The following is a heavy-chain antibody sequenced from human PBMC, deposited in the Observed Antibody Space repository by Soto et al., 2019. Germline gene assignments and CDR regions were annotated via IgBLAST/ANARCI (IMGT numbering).Heavy chain of an antibody. CDR3: AKDRAATVTKLYNWFDP. V-gene: IGHV3-23*01. CDR1: GFGFTFSTSA. J-gene: IGHJ5*02. Sequence: GGSLRLSCAASGFGFTFSTSAMSWVRQAPGKGLEWVSTFSESGGSTYYANSVKGRFTISRDNSKNTLYLQMNSLRAEDTAVYYCAKDRAATVTKLYNWFDPWGQGTLVTVSS. D-gene: IGHD4-17*01. CDR2: FSESGGST.